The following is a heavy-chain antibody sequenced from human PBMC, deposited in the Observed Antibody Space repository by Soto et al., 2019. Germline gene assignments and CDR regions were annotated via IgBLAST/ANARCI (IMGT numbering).Heavy chain of an antibody. Sequence: QVQLVESGGGVVQPGRSLRLSCAASGFTFSRYGMHWVRQAPGRGLEWVAVIWYDGSNIYYADSVKGRFTISRDNSKDTLDLQMTSLRAEDTAVYYCARDREQWLVGYYFDYWGQGTLATVSS. CDR3: ARDREQWLVGYYFDY. V-gene: IGHV3-33*01. CDR2: IWYDGSNI. CDR1: GFTFSRYG. D-gene: IGHD6-19*01. J-gene: IGHJ4*02.